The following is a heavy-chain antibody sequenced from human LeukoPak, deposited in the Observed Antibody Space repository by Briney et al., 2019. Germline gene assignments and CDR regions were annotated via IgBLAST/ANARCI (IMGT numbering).Heavy chain of an antibody. V-gene: IGHV3-53*04. J-gene: IGHJ6*01. D-gene: IGHD3-22*01. CDR2: IYSGGST. CDR1: GFTVSSNY. CDR3: ARAGRENYDSSGYPPNYCYYGTGV. Sequence: GGSLRLSCAASGFTVSSNYMSWVRQAPGKGLEWVSAIYSGGSTYYADSLKNRLTISRHNSKKTMYLQLNSMRAADTAVDYYARAGRENYDSSGYPPNYCYYGTGVSPQGTAATVSS.